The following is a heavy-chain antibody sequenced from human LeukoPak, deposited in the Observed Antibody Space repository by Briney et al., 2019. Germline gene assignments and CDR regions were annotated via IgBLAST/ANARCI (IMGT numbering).Heavy chain of an antibody. J-gene: IGHJ4*02. CDR1: GFTFTKYW. CDR3: SRLRGYSYGYADY. Sequence: GDSLRLSCAASGFTFTKYWMTWVRQAPGKGLEWVSYISSSGSTIDYADSVKGRFTISRDNAKNSLYLQMNSLRADDTAVYYCSRLRGYSYGYADYWGQGTLVTVSS. V-gene: IGHV3-48*04. CDR2: ISSSGSTI. D-gene: IGHD5-18*01.